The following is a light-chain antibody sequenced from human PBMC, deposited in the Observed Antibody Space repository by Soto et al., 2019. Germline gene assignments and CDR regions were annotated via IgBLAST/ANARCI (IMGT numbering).Light chain of an antibody. CDR1: QSISSW. CDR2: KAS. V-gene: IGKV1-5*03. CDR3: QQYNSYPFT. J-gene: IGKJ3*01. Sequence: DIQMTQSPSTLSTSVGDRVTITCRASQSISSWLAWYQQKPGQAPKLLIYKASSLESEVPSRFSGSGSGTDFTLTISSLQPDDFATYYCQQYNSYPFTFGPGTKVDVK.